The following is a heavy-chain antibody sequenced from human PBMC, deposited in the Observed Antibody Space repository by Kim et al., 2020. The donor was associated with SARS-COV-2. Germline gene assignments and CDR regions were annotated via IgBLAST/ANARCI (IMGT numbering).Heavy chain of an antibody. CDR3: ARLISTSGGYFAS. J-gene: IGHJ4*02. V-gene: IGHV4-59*08. D-gene: IGHD3-22*01. Sequence: YHPSLKSRVSISVDPSKHQFSLKLSSVTAADTAVYYCARLISTSGGYFASWGQGTLVTVSS.